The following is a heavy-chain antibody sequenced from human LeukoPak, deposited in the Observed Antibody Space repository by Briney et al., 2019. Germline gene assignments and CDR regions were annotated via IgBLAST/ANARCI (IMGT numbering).Heavy chain of an antibody. J-gene: IGHJ4*02. Sequence: GGSLRLSCSASGFTFSGYDMNWVRQAPGKGLVWVSSISYLSSHVYYGDSVKGRFSISRDNAKNSLYLQMNSLGAEDTAIYYCGRAFPPLRTSSAGDLWGQGILVTVSS. CDR2: ISYLSSHV. D-gene: IGHD3-16*01. CDR3: GRAFPPLRTSSAGDL. CDR1: GFTFSGYD. V-gene: IGHV3-21*01.